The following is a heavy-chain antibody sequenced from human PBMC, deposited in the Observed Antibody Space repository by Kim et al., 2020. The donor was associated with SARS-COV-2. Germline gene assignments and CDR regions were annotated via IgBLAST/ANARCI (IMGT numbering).Heavy chain of an antibody. D-gene: IGHD2-2*01. V-gene: IGHV3-48*04. CDR1: GFTFSSYS. Sequence: GGSLRLSCAASGFTFSSYSMNWVRQAPGKGLEWVSYISSSSTIYYADSVKGRFTISRDNAKNSLYLQMNSLRAEDTAVYYCARDRVVVPAAIEGYYYYGMDVWGQGTTVTVSS. CDR3: ARDRVVVPAAIEGYYYYGMDV. J-gene: IGHJ6*02. CDR2: ISSSSTI.